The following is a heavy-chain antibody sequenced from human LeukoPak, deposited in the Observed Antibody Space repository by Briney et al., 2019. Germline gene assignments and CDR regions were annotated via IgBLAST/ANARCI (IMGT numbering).Heavy chain of an antibody. D-gene: IGHD3-22*01. J-gene: IGHJ4*02. Sequence: GGSLRLSCAASGFTSSSYAMSWVRQAPGKGLEWVSAISGSGGSTYYADSVKGRFTISRDNSKNTLYLQMNSLRAEDTAVYYCAKGSQRSYDSSGYYYWGQGTLVTVSS. V-gene: IGHV3-23*01. CDR1: GFTSSSYA. CDR3: AKGSQRSYDSSGYYY. CDR2: ISGSGGST.